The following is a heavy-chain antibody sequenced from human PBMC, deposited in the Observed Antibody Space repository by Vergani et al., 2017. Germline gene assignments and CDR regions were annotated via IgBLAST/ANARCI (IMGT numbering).Heavy chain of an antibody. CDR2: ITPFNGNT. CDR1: GYTFTYRY. J-gene: IGHJ5*02. V-gene: IGHV1-45*02. Sequence: QMQLVQSGAEVKKTGSSVKVSCKASGYTFTYRYLHWVRQAPGHALEWMGWITPFNGNTHYAQKFQDRVTITRDRSRRTAYMELRSLRSEDTAMYYCALAESSTCCINRVWRTPETGSWFDPWGQGTLVTVSS. D-gene: IGHD2-2*01. CDR3: ALAESSTCCINRVWRTPETGSWFDP.